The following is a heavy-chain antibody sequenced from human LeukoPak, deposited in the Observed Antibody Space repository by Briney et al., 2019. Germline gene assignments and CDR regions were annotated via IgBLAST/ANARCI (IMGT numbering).Heavy chain of an antibody. V-gene: IGHV5-51*01. CDR1: GYSFTSYW. J-gene: IGHJ6*03. Sequence: HGESLKISCKGPGYSFTSYWIGWVRQMPGKGPEWMGIIYPGDSDTRYSPSFQGQVTISADKSISTAYLQWSSLKASDTAMYYCARLSLSMVRGVPYYYMDVWGKGTTVTISS. CDR3: ARLSLSMVRGVPYYYMDV. CDR2: IYPGDSDT. D-gene: IGHD3-10*01.